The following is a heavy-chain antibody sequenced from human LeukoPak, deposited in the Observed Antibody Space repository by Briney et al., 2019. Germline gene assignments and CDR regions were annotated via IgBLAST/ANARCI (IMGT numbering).Heavy chain of an antibody. CDR3: AKPEGDIVATLPPGI. V-gene: IGHV3-23*01. Sequence: GGSLRLSWAASGFTFSSYAMSWVGQAPGKGLEWVSAISGSGGSTYYADSVKGRFTISRDNSKNTLYLQMNSPRAEDTAVYYCAKPEGDIVATLPPGIWGQGTMVTVSS. D-gene: IGHD5-12*01. J-gene: IGHJ3*02. CDR2: ISGSGGST. CDR1: GFTFSSYA.